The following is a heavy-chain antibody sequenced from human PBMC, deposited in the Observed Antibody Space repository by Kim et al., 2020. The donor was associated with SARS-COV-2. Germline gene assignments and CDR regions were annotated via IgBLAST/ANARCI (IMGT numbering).Heavy chain of an antibody. Sequence: GGSLRLSCAASGFTFDDYAMHWVRQAPGKGLEWVSGISWNSGSIGYADSVKGRFTISRDNAKNSLYLQMNSLRAEDTALYYCAKDIAETMVRGLSYWGQGTLVTVSS. CDR1: GFTFDDYA. CDR3: AKDIAETMVRGLSY. D-gene: IGHD3-10*01. CDR2: ISWNSGSI. V-gene: IGHV3-9*01. J-gene: IGHJ4*02.